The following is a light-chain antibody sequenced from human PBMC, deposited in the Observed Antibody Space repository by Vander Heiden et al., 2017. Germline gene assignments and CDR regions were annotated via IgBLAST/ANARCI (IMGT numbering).Light chain of an antibody. Sequence: DIQMTQSPSTLSASVGDRVTITCRASQSISSWLAWYQQKPGKAPKLLIYKASSLESGVPSRFSGSGSGTEFTLTISSLQPDDFATYYCQLDNSYSPVTFGGGTKVEIK. CDR2: KAS. J-gene: IGKJ4*01. CDR3: QLDNSYSPVT. CDR1: QSISSW. V-gene: IGKV1-5*03.